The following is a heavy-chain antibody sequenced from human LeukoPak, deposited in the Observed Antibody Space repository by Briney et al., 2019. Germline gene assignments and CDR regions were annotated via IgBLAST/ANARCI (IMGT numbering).Heavy chain of an antibody. D-gene: IGHD4-17*01. CDR3: ARYCGDYGFDY. CDR2: IYYSGST. V-gene: IGHV4-59*01. CDR1: GGSISSYY. Sequence: SETLSLTCTVSGGSISSYYWSWIRQPPGEGLERSGYIYYSGSTNYNPSLKSRVTISVDTSKNQFSLKLSSVTAADTAVYYCARYCGDYGFDYWGQGTLVTVSS. J-gene: IGHJ4*02.